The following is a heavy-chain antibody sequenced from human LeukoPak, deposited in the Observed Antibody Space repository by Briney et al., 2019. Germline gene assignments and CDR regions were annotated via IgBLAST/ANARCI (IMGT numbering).Heavy chain of an antibody. V-gene: IGHV3-53*01. D-gene: IGHD3-10*01. CDR2: IYSGGST. CDR3: AVNYYGSGSYYRAPVDY. J-gene: IGHJ4*02. Sequence: PGGSLRLSCAASGFTVSSNYMSWVRQAPGKGLEWVSVIYSGGSTYYGGSVKGRFTISRDNSKNTLYLQMNSLRAEDTAVYYCAVNYYGSGSYYRAPVDYWGQGTLVTVSS. CDR1: GFTVSSNY.